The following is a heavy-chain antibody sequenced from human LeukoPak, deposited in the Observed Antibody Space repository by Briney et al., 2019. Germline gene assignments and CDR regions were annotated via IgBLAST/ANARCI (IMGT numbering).Heavy chain of an antibody. D-gene: IGHD3-3*01. CDR1: GFTLSSYS. CDR2: ISSSSSYI. V-gene: IGHV3-21*01. Sequence: PGGSLRLSCAASGFTLSSYSMNWVRQAPGKGLEWVSSISSSSSYIYYADSVKGRFTISRDNAKNSLYLQMNSLRAEDTAVYYCARVLSGTGDYWGQGTLVTVSS. J-gene: IGHJ4*02. CDR3: ARVLSGTGDY.